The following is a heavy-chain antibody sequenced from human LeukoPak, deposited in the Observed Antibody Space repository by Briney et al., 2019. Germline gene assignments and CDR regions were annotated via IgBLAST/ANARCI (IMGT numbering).Heavy chain of an antibody. D-gene: IGHD3-10*01. J-gene: IGHJ3*02. CDR1: GFTFSSYS. Sequence: GGSLRLSCAASGFTFSSYSMNWVRQAPGKGLEWVSYISSSSSTKYYADSVKGRFTISRDNAKNSLYLQMNSLRAEDTALYYCAKDPRGGVRTPSGAFDIWGQGTMVTVSS. V-gene: IGHV3-48*04. CDR2: ISSSSSTK. CDR3: AKDPRGGVRTPSGAFDI.